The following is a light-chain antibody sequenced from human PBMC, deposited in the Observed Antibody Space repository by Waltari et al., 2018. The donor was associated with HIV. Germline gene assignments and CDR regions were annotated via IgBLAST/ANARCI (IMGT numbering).Light chain of an antibody. V-gene: IGLV1-47*01. J-gene: IGLJ1*01. CDR1: STNIGSNY. CDR2: RNN. CDR3: AAWGDSLSSYV. Sequence: QSVLTQPPSASGTPGQRVTTSCSGSSTNIGSNYVYWYQQLPGPAPKLLIYRNNQRPSGVPDRFSGSKSGTSASLAISGLRSEDEADYYCAAWGDSLSSYVFGTGTEVTVL.